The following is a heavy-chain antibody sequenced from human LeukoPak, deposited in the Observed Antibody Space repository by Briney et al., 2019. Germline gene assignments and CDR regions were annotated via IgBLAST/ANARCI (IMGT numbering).Heavy chain of an antibody. Sequence: PSETLSLTCAVYGGSFSAYYWSWIRQPPGKGLEWIGEINHSGSTNYNPSLKSRVTISVDTSKNQFSLNLSSVTAADTAVYYCARHGPIPARTFDCWGQGTLVTVSS. CDR1: GGSFSAYY. D-gene: IGHD6-6*01. CDR3: ARHGPIPARTFDC. CDR2: INHSGST. V-gene: IGHV4-34*01. J-gene: IGHJ4*02.